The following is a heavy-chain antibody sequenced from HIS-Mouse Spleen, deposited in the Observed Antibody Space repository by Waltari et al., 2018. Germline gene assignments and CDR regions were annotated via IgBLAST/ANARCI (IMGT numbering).Heavy chain of an antibody. CDR3: ARELYSSGWIQNYYYGMDV. D-gene: IGHD6-19*01. J-gene: IGHJ6*02. Sequence: EVQLVESGGGLVQPGGSLRLSCAASGFTFSSYWMPWVRQAPGKGLVWVSRINSDGSSTSYADSVKGRFTISRDNAKNTLYLQMNSLRAEDTAVYYCARELYSSGWIQNYYYGMDVWGQGTKV. CDR1: GFTFSSYW. V-gene: IGHV3-74*01. CDR2: INSDGSST.